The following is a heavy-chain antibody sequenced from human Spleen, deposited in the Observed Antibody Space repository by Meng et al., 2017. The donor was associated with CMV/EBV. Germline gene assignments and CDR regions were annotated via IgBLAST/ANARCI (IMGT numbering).Heavy chain of an antibody. Sequence: GESLKISCAASGFTFSSYWMSWVRQAPGKGLEWVANIKQDGSEKYYVDSVKGRFTISRDNAKNSLYLQMNSLRAEDTAVYYCAREGRDLDYWGQGTLVTVSS. CDR3: AREGRDLDY. CDR1: GFTFSSYW. CDR2: IKQDGSEK. V-gene: IGHV3-7*01. D-gene: IGHD3-10*01. J-gene: IGHJ4*02.